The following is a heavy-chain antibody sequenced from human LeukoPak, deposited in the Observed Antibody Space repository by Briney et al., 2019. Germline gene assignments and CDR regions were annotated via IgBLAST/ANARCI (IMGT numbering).Heavy chain of an antibody. Sequence: RSSETLSLTCALSGVSISSYYRRWIRQSPGKGLGWVGFNYNSGTSAYNPSLKSRVSVSVDRAKNQFSLRPTSVTAADTAVYFCARESSSAAPHFEHWGRGILVIVSS. CDR1: GVSISSYY. J-gene: IGHJ4*02. CDR3: ARESSSAAPHFEH. V-gene: IGHV4-59*01. D-gene: IGHD2-2*01. CDR2: NYNSGTS.